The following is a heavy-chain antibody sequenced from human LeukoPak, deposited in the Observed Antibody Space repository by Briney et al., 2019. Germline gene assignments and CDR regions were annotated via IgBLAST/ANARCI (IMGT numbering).Heavy chain of an antibody. D-gene: IGHD6-19*01. V-gene: IGHV4-59*01. CDR1: GGSINSYY. J-gene: IGHJ4*02. Sequence: SETLSLTCTVSGGSINSYYWSWIRQSPGKGLEWIGYIYYSGSTNYNPSLKSRVTISVDTSKNQFSLKLSSVTAADTAVYYCARDSWGSGWYDYWGQGTLVTVSS. CDR2: IYYSGST. CDR3: ARDSWGSGWYDY.